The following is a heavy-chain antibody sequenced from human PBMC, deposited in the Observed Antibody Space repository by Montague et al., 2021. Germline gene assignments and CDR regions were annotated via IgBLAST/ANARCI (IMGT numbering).Heavy chain of an antibody. CDR1: SGSIFHAH. Sequence: ETLSLTCTVSSGSIFHAHWSWVRQPPGKGPEWLGSMFYGGATSNNPSLKSRVTMSINTSTNQFSLKLSFVTAADTAVYYCAKQDYFVSGTSYKGFDPWGQGILVTVSS. CDR3: AKQDYFVSGTSYKGFDP. V-gene: IGHV4-59*08. D-gene: IGHD3-10*01. J-gene: IGHJ5*02. CDR2: MFYGGAT.